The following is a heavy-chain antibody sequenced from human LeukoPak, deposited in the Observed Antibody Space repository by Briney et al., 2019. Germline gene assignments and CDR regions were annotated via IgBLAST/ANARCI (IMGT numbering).Heavy chain of an antibody. Sequence: GGSLRLSCAASGFTFSSYGMHWVRQAPGKGLEWVAVISNDGSAENYADSVKGRFTISRDNSKNTLYLQINSLRADDTAVYYSRGYYGGNSAALDAFDIWGPGTVVTVSS. CDR2: ISNDGSAE. CDR3: RGYYGGNSAALDAFDI. J-gene: IGHJ3*02. CDR1: GFTFSSYG. D-gene: IGHD4-23*01. V-gene: IGHV3-30*03.